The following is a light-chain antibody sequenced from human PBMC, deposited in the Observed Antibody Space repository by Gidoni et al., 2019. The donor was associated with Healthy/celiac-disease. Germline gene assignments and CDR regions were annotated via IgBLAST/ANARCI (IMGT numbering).Light chain of an antibody. Sequence: SYELTQPPSFSVSPGQTASITCSGDKLGDKYACWYQQKPGKSPVLVIYKDSKRHSGIPERFSGSNSGNTATLTISGTQAMDEADYYCQAWDSSIVVFGGGTKLTVL. CDR1: KLGDKY. CDR2: KDS. V-gene: IGLV3-1*01. CDR3: QAWDSSIVV. J-gene: IGLJ2*01.